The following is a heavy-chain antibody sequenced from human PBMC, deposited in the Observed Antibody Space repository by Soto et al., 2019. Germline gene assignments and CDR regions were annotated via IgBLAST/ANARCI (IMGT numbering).Heavy chain of an antibody. CDR3: AISTGGFGGLFVVPSDY. CDR1: GFTYESYA. J-gene: IGHJ4*02. Sequence: EVRLLESGGGLVQPGGSLRLSCAASGFTYESYAMSWVRQAPGKGLEWVSGINSGGTAAHYADSVKGRFAISRDNSKNTLSLEMNSLGADDTGLYYCAISTGGFGGLFVVPSDYWGQGTLVTVSS. D-gene: IGHD3-16*02. V-gene: IGHV3-23*01. CDR2: INSGGTAA.